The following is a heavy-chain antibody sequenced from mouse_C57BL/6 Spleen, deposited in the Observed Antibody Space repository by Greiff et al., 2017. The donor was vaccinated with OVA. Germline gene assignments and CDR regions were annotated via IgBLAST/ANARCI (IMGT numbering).Heavy chain of an antibody. CDR3: ARGTNWAPSFAY. CDR1: GYTFTSYW. CDR2: IDPSDSET. D-gene: IGHD4-1*02. V-gene: IGHV1-52*01. Sequence: QVQLQQPGAELVRPGSSVKLSCKASGYTFTSYWMHWVKQRPIQGLEWIGNIDPSDSETHYNQKFKDKATLTVDKSSSTAYMQLSSLTSEDSAVYYCARGTNWAPSFAYWGQGTLVTVSA. J-gene: IGHJ3*01.